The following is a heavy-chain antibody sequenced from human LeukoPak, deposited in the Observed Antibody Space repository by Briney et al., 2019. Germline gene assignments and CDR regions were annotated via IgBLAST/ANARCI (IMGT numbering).Heavy chain of an antibody. D-gene: IGHD1-7*01. V-gene: IGHV1-2*02. J-gene: IGHJ6*02. CDR3: AGALGTTTSLYYYATDV. CDR1: GYTFTAYY. Sequence: ASVKVSCKASGYTFTAYYLHWVRQAPGQGLEWMGWINPNSGGTYYAQKFHARVTLTRDTSISTAYMDLSSLRSDDTAIYYCAGALGTTTSLYYYATDVWGQGTTVTVSS. CDR2: INPNSGGT.